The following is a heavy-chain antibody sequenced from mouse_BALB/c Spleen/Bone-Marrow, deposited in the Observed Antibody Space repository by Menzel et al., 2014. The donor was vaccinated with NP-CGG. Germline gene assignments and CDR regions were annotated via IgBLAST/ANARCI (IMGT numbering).Heavy chain of an antibody. CDR2: ISSGGGST. D-gene: IGHD2-4*01. J-gene: IGHJ4*01. CDR1: GFAFSSYD. Sequence: DVHLVESGGGLVKPGGSLKLSCAASGFAFSSYDMSWVRQTPEKRLEWVAYISSGGGSTYYPDTVKGRFTISRDNAKSTLYLQMSSLKSEDTAMYYCARQGYYDYDYAMDYWGQGPSVTVSS. V-gene: IGHV5-12-1*01. CDR3: ARQGYYDYDYAMDY.